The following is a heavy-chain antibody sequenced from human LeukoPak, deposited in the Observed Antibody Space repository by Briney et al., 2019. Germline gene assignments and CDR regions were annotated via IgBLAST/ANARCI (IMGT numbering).Heavy chain of an antibody. CDR3: ARFISNYLWHFDY. CDR1: GGSISSYY. CDR2: IYYSGST. V-gene: IGHV4-59*01. J-gene: IGHJ4*02. Sequence: SETLSLTCTVSGGSISSYYWSWIRQPPGKGLEWIGYIYYSGSTNYNPSLKSRVTISVDTSKNQFSLKLSSVTAADTAVYYCARFISNYLWHFDYWGQGTLVTVSS. D-gene: IGHD4-11*01.